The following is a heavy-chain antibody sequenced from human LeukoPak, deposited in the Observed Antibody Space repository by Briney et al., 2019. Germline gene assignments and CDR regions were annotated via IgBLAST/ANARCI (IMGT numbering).Heavy chain of an antibody. CDR2: MYYRGST. J-gene: IGHJ4*02. CDR1: GGSISSSSYY. CDR3: AKLELDFDY. V-gene: IGHV4-39*07. D-gene: IGHD5-24*01. Sequence: PSETLSLTCTVSGGSISSSSYYWGWIRQPPGKGLEWIGSMYYRGSTYYNPSLKSRVTISVDTSKNQFSLKLSSVTAADTAVYYCAKLELDFDYWGQGTLVTVSS.